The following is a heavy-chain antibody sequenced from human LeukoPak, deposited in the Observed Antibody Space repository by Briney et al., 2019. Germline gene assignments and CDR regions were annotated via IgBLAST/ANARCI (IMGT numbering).Heavy chain of an antibody. CDR3: ARALSSSWYAFRSNWFDP. D-gene: IGHD6-13*01. CDR2: IKKDGSEK. J-gene: IGHJ5*02. Sequence: PGGSLRLSCAASGFTFSSYWMSWVRQAPGKGLEWVANIKKDGSEKYYVDSVKGRFTISRDNAKNTLYLQINSLRAEDTAVYYCARALSSSWYAFRSNWFDPWGQGTLVSVSS. CDR1: GFTFSSYW. V-gene: IGHV3-7*03.